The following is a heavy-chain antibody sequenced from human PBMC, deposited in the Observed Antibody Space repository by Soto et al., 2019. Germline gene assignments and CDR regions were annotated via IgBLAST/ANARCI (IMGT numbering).Heavy chain of an antibody. Sequence: GGSLRLSCAASGFTFSSYWMHWVRQAPGKGLVWVSRISSDGSSTSYADSVKGRFTISRDNAKNTLYLQMNSLRAEDTAVYYCARDEAAQYYFDYWGQGTLVTVSS. CDR1: GFTFSSYW. D-gene: IGHD6-13*01. CDR2: ISSDGSST. V-gene: IGHV3-74*01. J-gene: IGHJ4*02. CDR3: ARDEAAQYYFDY.